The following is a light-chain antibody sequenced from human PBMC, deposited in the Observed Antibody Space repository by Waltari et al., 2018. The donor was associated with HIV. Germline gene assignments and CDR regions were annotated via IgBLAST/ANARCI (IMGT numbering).Light chain of an antibody. V-gene: IGLV1-36*01. CDR1: NSNIGNNT. J-gene: IGLJ1*01. Sequence: QSVLTQPPSVSEAPRQRVTISCSGSNSNIGNNTVNWDQHLPGKAPKLLIYYDNLLPSGVSDRFSGSKSGTSASLAISGLQSEDEADYYCAAWDDSLNGYVFGTGTKVTVL. CDR2: YDN. CDR3: AAWDDSLNGYV.